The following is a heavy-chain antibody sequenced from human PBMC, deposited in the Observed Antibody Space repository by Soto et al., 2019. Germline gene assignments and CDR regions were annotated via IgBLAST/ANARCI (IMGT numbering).Heavy chain of an antibody. J-gene: IGHJ4*02. Sequence: QVQLQESGPGLVKPSETLSLTCTVSGGSISSDYWSWIRQPPGKGLEWIGFIYYSGSINYNPSFESRVAISVDTSKNQFSLNLTSVTAADTAVYYCTRHWAWGSLGYWGQGTLVTVSS. V-gene: IGHV4-59*08. CDR2: IYYSGSI. CDR1: GGSISSDY. CDR3: TRHWAWGSLGY. D-gene: IGHD3-16*01.